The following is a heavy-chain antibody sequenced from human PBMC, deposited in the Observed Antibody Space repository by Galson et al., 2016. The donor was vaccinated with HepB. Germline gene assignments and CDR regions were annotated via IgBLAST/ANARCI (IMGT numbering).Heavy chain of an antibody. D-gene: IGHD1-26*01. CDR2: IIPLFNTA. J-gene: IGHJ4*02. Sequence: SVKVSFKASGGIFNSYAISWVRQAPGQGLEWMGVIIPLFNTANYAQKFQGRVTITADESTSTAYMELSSLRSDDTAVYWCARGSSGSTGLDHWGQGTLVTVSS. CDR3: ARGSSGSTGLDH. CDR1: GGIFNSYA. V-gene: IGHV1-69*13.